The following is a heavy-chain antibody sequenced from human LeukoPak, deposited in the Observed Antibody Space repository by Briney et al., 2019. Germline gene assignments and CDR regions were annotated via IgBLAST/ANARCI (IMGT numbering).Heavy chain of an antibody. CDR1: GYTFTSHA. V-gene: IGHV7-4-1*02. CDR2: INTNTGNP. Sequence: ASVKVSCKASGYTFTSHAMNWVRQAPGQGLEWMGWINTNTGNPTYAQGFTGWFVFSLDTSVSTAYLQISSLKAEDTAVYYCARVFGDYYDSSGYRDYWGQGTLVTISS. J-gene: IGHJ4*02. D-gene: IGHD3-22*01. CDR3: ARVFGDYYDSSGYRDY.